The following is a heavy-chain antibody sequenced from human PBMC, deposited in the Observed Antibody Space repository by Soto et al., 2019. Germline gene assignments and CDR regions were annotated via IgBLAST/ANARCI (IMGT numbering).Heavy chain of an antibody. CDR2: ISYAGNT. V-gene: IGHV4-59*01. J-gene: IGHJ4*02. CDR3: AREGVATVIGGFDL. D-gene: IGHD1-1*01. Sequence: QVQLQESGPGVVKPAETLSLSCSVSDASISSYYWNWIQQSPGKRLEWIGYISYAGNTNYNPALESRVTISADTSNNQVSLTLTSVTAADTALYFCAREGVATVIGGFDLWGQGTPVTVSS. CDR1: DASISSYY.